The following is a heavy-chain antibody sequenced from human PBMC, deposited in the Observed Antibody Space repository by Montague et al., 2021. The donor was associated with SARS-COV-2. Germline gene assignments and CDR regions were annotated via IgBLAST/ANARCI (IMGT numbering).Heavy chain of an antibody. CDR3: ARAHSGSWAHLDN. CDR2: IYTSGTT. D-gene: IGHD5-12*01. J-gene: IGHJ4*02. CDR1: GGSISSGSYY. V-gene: IGHV4-61*02. Sequence: TLSLTCTVSGGSISSGSYYWSWIRQPAGKGLEWIGRIYTSGTTDYSFSLKSRVTISVDTSKNQFSLKLTSGTAADTAVYYCARAHSGSWAHLDNWGQGSLVTVSS.